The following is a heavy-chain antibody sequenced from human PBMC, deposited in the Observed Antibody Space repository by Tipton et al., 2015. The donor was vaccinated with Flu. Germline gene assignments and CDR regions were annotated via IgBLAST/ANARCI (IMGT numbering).Heavy chain of an antibody. CDR2: INQDGSQK. CDR3: AKVIPELVAGLDY. CDR1: QFTLSNYW. V-gene: IGHV3-7*01. D-gene: IGHD6-19*01. J-gene: IGHJ4*02. Sequence: SLRLSCTASQFTLSNYWMTWVRQAPGKGLEWVANINQDGSQKHYVDSVKGRFTISRDNPVNSMYLQMNSLRAEDTAVYYCAKVIPELVAGLDYWGQGTLVTVSS.